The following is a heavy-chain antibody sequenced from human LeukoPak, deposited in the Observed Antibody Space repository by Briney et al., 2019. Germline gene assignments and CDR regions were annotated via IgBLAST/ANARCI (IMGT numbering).Heavy chain of an antibody. D-gene: IGHD1-26*01. V-gene: IGHV3-74*01. CDR2: ISPDGRST. CDR1: GFTYGNYL. Sequence: GGSLRLSCAASGFTYGNYLMHWVRQAPGKGLVWVPRISPDGRSTNYADFVKGRFTVSRDNAMNTVYLQMNSLRTEDTAVYYCVRGASGGHYVIDYWGQGTLVTVSS. J-gene: IGHJ4*02. CDR3: VRGASGGHYVIDY.